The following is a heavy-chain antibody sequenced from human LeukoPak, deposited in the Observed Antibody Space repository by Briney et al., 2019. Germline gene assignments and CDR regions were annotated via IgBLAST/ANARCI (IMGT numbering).Heavy chain of an antibody. D-gene: IGHD6-19*01. CDR3: ARDKVHIAVAGTYYYGMDV. V-gene: IGHV4-4*02. Sequence: KPSGTLSLTCAVSGGPISSSNWWSWVRQPPGKGLEWIGEIYHSGSTNYNPSLKSRVTISVDKSKNQSSLKLSSVTAADTAVYYCARDKVHIAVAGTYYYGMDVWGKGTTVTVSS. CDR2: IYHSGST. CDR1: GGPISSSNW. J-gene: IGHJ6*04.